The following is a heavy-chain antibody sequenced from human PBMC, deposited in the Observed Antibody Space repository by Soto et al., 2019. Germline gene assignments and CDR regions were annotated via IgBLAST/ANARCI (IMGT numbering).Heavy chain of an antibody. CDR3: ARGLNGYLHYFDY. Sequence: GVSVEVSWKESGYGYASCSMRWVRQDPGQRLEWMGWINAGNGNTKYSQKFQGRVTITRDTSASTAYMELSSLRSEDTAVYYCARGLNGYLHYFDYWGQGTPVTVSS. V-gene: IGHV1-3*01. J-gene: IGHJ4*02. CDR2: INAGNGNT. D-gene: IGHD5-18*01. CDR1: GYGYASCS.